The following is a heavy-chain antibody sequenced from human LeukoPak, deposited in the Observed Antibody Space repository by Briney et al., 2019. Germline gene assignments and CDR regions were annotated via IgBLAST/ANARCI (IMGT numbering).Heavy chain of an antibody. Sequence: KSSETLSLTCTVSGVSISSYYWSWIRQPPGKGLEWIGYIYYSGSTNYNPSLKSRVTISVDTSKNQFSLKLSSVTAADTAVYYCARLEVFQIDYWGQGTLVTVSS. CDR1: GVSISSYY. CDR3: ARLEVFQIDY. V-gene: IGHV4-59*08. D-gene: IGHD3-3*01. J-gene: IGHJ4*02. CDR2: IYYSGST.